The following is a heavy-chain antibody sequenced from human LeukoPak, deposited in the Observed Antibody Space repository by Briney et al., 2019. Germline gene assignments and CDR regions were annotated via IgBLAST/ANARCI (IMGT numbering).Heavy chain of an antibody. J-gene: IGHJ5*02. V-gene: IGHV3-30*04. CDR2: ISYDGSNK. D-gene: IGHD2-15*01. CDR1: GFTFSSYA. CDR3: AREFLAHAYCSGGSCYLNWFDP. Sequence: GGSLRLSCAASGFTFSSYAMHWVRQAPGKGLEWVAVISYDGSNKYYADSVKGRFTISRDNSKNTLYLQMNSLRAEDTAVYYCAREFLAHAYCSGGSCYLNWFDPWGQGTLVTVSS.